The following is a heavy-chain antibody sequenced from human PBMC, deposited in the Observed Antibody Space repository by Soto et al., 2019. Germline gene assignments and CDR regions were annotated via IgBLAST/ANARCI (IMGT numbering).Heavy chain of an antibody. CDR2: IYSAGSA. CDR1: GSTVSSYR. J-gene: IGHJ3*01. D-gene: IGHD1-26*01. Sequence: GGSLRLSCAASGSTVSSYRMSWVRQAPGKGLEWISVIYSAGSADFADSVKGRFTISRDNSKNTLYLQMSSLRADDTAVYYCARGDRGAFDLWGQGTVVTVSS. CDR3: ARGDRGAFDL. V-gene: IGHV3-66*01.